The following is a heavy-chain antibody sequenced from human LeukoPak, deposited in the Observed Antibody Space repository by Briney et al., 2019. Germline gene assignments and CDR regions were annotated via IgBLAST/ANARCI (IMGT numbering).Heavy chain of an antibody. D-gene: IGHD2-15*01. Sequence: GSLRLSCAASGFTFSSYAMSWIRQPPGKGLEWIGEINHSGSTNYNPSLKSRVTISVDTSKNQFSLKLSSVTAADTAVYYCARGRRNYCSGGSCYSEVGYYYYGMDVWGQGTTVTVSS. V-gene: IGHV4-34*01. J-gene: IGHJ6*02. CDR1: GFTFSSYA. CDR3: ARGRRNYCSGGSCYSEVGYYYYGMDV. CDR2: INHSGST.